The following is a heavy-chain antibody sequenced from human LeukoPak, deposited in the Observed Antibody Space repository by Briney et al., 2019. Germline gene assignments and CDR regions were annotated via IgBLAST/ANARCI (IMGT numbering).Heavy chain of an antibody. D-gene: IGHD3-22*01. Sequence: GGSLRLSCAASGFTFSSYWMSWVRQAPGKGLEWVANIKQDGSEKYYVDSVKGRFTISRDNAKNSLYLQMNSLRAEDTAVYYCARESYYYDSSGYYEDYWGQGTLVTVSS. CDR2: IKQDGSEK. CDR3: ARESYYYDSSGYYEDY. J-gene: IGHJ4*02. CDR1: GFTFSSYW. V-gene: IGHV3-7*01.